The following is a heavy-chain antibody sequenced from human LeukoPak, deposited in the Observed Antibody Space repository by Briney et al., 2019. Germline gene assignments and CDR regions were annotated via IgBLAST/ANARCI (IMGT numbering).Heavy chain of an antibody. D-gene: IGHD5-18*01. J-gene: IGHJ4*02. CDR2: ISYDGSNE. V-gene: IGHV3-30*04. Sequence: GGSLRLSCAASGFTFSSYAMHWVRQAPGKRLEWEAVISYDGSNEYYADSVKGRFSISRDNSKNTLYLQMDSLRAEDTAVYYCARALGGYSYADYWGQGTLVTVSS. CDR3: ARALGGYSYADY. CDR1: GFTFSSYA.